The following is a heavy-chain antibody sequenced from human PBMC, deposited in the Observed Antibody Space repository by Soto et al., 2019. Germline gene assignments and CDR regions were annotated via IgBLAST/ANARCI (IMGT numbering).Heavy chain of an antibody. V-gene: IGHV3-33*06. Sequence: PGVSLRLSCAASGFTFSSYGVHWVRQAPGKGLEWVAVIWYDGSSKYYADSVKGRFTISRDNSKNTLYLQMNSLRAEDTAVDYCAKVRYFSSYTCSLSGLAFCGQGTTVTVSS. CDR1: GFTFSSYG. CDR3: AKVRYFSSYTCSLSGLAF. J-gene: IGHJ6*02. D-gene: IGHD2-2*01. CDR2: IWYDGSSK.